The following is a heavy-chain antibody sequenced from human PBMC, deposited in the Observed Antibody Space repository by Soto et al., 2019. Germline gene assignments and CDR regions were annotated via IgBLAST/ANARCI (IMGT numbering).Heavy chain of an antibody. Sequence: SVKVSCKASGGTFSSYTISWVRQAPGQGLEWMGRIIPILGIANYAQKFQGRVTITADKSTSTAYMELSSLRSEDTAVYYCARSYYYDSSGYYPIDYWGQGTLVTVSS. CDR1: GGTFSSYT. V-gene: IGHV1-69*02. CDR2: IIPILGIA. CDR3: ARSYYYDSSGYYPIDY. D-gene: IGHD3-22*01. J-gene: IGHJ4*02.